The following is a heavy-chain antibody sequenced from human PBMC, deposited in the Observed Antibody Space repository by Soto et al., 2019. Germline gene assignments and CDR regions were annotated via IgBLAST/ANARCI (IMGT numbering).Heavy chain of an antibody. J-gene: IGHJ5*02. CDR2: IIPIFGTA. Sequence: SVKVSCKASGGTFSSYAISWVRQAPGQGLEWMGGIIPIFGTANYAQKFQGRVTITADESTSTAYMELSSLRSEDTAVYYCGRDRIAAAVWFDPWGQGTLVTVSS. CDR1: GGTFSSYA. D-gene: IGHD6-13*01. V-gene: IGHV1-69*13. CDR3: GRDRIAAAVWFDP.